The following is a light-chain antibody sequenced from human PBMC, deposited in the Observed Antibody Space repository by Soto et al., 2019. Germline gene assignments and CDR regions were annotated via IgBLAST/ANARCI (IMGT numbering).Light chain of an antibody. CDR2: AAS. J-gene: IGKJ4*01. V-gene: IGKV1-39*01. CDR1: QSISSY. Sequence: DIQMTQSPSSLSASVGDRVTITCRASQSISSYLNWYQQKPGKAPKLLIYAASSLQSGVPSRFSGSGSGTDFTLTISSLQPEDFATYYGQQSYSTPQTFGGGTKVEIK. CDR3: QQSYSTPQT.